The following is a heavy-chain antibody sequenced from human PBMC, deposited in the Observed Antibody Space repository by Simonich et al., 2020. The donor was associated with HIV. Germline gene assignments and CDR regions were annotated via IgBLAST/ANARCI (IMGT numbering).Heavy chain of an antibody. Sequence: EVQLVQSGAEVNKPGESLKISCKGSGYSFTSYWVGWLRQMPGKGLELVGNIFHWPPATRHSPSFQGQGTISADKSISTAYLQWSSLKASDTAMYYCARRPMVVKAYYFDYWGQGTLVTVSS. CDR3: ARRPMVVKAYYFDY. D-gene: IGHD2-15*01. CDR1: GYSFTSYW. J-gene: IGHJ4*02. CDR2: IFHWPPAT. V-gene: IGHV5-51*01.